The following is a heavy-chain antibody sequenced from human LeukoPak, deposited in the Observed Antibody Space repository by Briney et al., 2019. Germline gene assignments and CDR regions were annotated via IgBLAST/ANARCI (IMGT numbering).Heavy chain of an antibody. J-gene: IGHJ3*02. D-gene: IGHD1-14*01. V-gene: IGHV4-39*01. Sequence: SETLSLTCTVSGGSISSSSYYWRWIRQPPGKGLEWIGSIYYSGSTYYNPSLKSRVTISVDTSKNQFSLKLSSVTASDTAVYYCASPYRYGDAFDIWGQGTIVTVSS. CDR2: IYYSGST. CDR3: ASPYRYGDAFDI. CDR1: GGSISSSSYY.